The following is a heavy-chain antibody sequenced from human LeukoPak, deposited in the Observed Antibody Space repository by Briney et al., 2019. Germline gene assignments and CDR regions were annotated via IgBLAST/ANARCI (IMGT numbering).Heavy chain of an antibody. D-gene: IGHD6-19*01. V-gene: IGHV3-21*01. J-gene: IGHJ4*02. CDR3: ARDRTTYSSGWPPDY. CDR2: ISSSSSYI. Sequence: GGSLRLSCAASEFTFSSYSMNWVRQAPGKGLEWVSSISSSSSYIYYADSVKGRFTISRDNAKNSLYLQMSSLRAEDTAVYYCARDRTTYSSGWPPDYWGQGTLVTVSS. CDR1: EFTFSSYS.